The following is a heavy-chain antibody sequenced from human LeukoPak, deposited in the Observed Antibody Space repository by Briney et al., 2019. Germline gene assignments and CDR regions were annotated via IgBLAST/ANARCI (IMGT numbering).Heavy chain of an antibody. CDR2: IWYDGSNK. D-gene: IGHD6-19*01. Sequence: GGSLRPSCAASGFTFSSYGMHWVRQAQGKGLEWVAVIWYDGSNKYYAGSVKGRFAISRDNSKNTLYLQMNSLRAEDTAVYYCAKQSLYGSVFDYWGQGTLVTVSS. CDR1: GFTFSSYG. V-gene: IGHV3-33*06. CDR3: AKQSLYGSVFDY. J-gene: IGHJ4*02.